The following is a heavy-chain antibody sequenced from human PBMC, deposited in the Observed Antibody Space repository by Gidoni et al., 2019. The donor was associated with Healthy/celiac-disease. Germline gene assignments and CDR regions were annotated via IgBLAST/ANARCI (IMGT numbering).Heavy chain of an antibody. J-gene: IGHJ6*02. CDR1: GYTLTDLS. V-gene: IGHV1-24*01. CDR3: ATAYGSGTLIGPYYYYCDMDV. Sequence: QVQLVQSGAEVKKLGAAARVSCKVSGYTLTDLSMHWVRRAPGKGLEWMRGFDPEDGETIYAQKFQSRVTMAEDTSTDTAYMELSSLRSEDTAVYYCATAYGSGTLIGPYYYYCDMDVWSQGTTVTVSS. D-gene: IGHD3-10*01. CDR2: FDPEDGET.